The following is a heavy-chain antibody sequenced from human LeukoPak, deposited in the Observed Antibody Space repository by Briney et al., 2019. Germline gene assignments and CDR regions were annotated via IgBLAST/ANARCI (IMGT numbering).Heavy chain of an antibody. D-gene: IGHD6-19*01. CDR3: AKCITVAGTSENNWFDP. V-gene: IGHV3-23*01. J-gene: IGHJ5*02. Sequence: GGSLRLSSAASGFTFSSYAMSWVRQAPEKGLEWVSSGSGGSTYYADSVKGRFTISRDNSMNTLYLQMNSLRAEDTAVYYCAKCITVAGTSENNWFDPWGQGTLVTVSS. CDR2: SGSGGST. CDR1: GFTFSSYA.